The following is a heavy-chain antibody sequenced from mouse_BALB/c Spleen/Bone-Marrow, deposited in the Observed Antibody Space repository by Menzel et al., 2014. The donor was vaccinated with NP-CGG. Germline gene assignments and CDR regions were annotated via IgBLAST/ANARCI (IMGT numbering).Heavy chain of an antibody. D-gene: IGHD2-5*01. CDR3: TRGSYDSNQYYFDY. Sequence: QVHVKQSGAELVKPGASVKLSCKASGYTFTSFYMYWVKQRPGQGLEWIGGINPSNGGTNFNEKFKSKATLTLDKSSSTAYMQLSSLTSEDSAVYYCTRGSYDSNQYYFDYWGQGTTLTVSS. V-gene: IGHV1S81*02. CDR2: INPSNGGT. CDR1: GYTFTSFY. J-gene: IGHJ2*01.